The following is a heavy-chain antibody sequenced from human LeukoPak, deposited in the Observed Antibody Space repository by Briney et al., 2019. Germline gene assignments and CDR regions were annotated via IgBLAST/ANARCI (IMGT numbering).Heavy chain of an antibody. D-gene: IGHD2-21*02. Sequence: SETLSLTCTVSGGSISSSSYYWGWIRQPPGKGLEWIGSIYYSGSTYYNPSLKSRVTISVDTSKNQFSLKLSSVTAADTAVYYCASGDLEFDYWGQGTLVTVSS. V-gene: IGHV4-39*01. J-gene: IGHJ4*02. CDR2: IYYSGST. CDR1: GGSISSSSYY. CDR3: ASGDLEFDY.